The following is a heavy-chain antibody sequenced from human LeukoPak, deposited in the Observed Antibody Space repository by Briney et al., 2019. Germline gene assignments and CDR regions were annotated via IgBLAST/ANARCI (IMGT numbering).Heavy chain of an antibody. V-gene: IGHV3-49*04. CDR2: SRGTAYGGTT. CDR1: GFVFGEHA. D-gene: IGHD3-10*01. Sequence: GGSLRLSCAGSGFVFGEHAMTWVRQAPGKGLEWIGFSRGTAYGGTTEYAASLRGRFTISRDDSKSIAYLQMNSLTTEDTAVYYCTRGVRGESWFDPWGQGTLVTVSS. CDR3: TRGVRGESWFDP. J-gene: IGHJ5*02.